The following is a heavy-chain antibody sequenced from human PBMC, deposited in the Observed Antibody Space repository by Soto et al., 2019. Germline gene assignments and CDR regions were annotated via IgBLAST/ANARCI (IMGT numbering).Heavy chain of an antibody. CDR3: ARRDCSTTSCYQTNWFDP. V-gene: IGHV4-59*01. CDR1: GGSISSYY. Sequence: SQTLSLTCTVSGGSISSYYWTWIRQPPGKGLEWIGYIYYSGSPNYNPSLKSRVTISVDTSKNQFSLKLSSVTAADTAVYYCARRDCSTTSCYQTNWFDPCGQGTLVTVSS. J-gene: IGHJ5*02. CDR2: IYYSGSP. D-gene: IGHD2-2*01.